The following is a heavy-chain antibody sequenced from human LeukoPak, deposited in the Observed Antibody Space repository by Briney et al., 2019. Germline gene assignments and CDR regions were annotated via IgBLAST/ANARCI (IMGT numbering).Heavy chain of an antibody. CDR2: SNPSGSSA. Sequence: VASVKVSCKASGYTFTDFYMHWVRQAPGHGLEWMGISNPSGSSARYAQNFQGRVTMTRDTSTSTVYMELSSLRSDDTAVYYCAAGYSSGPSFDPWGQGTLVTVSS. CDR3: AAGYSSGPSFDP. CDR1: GYTFTDFY. D-gene: IGHD3-22*01. J-gene: IGHJ5*02. V-gene: IGHV1-46*01.